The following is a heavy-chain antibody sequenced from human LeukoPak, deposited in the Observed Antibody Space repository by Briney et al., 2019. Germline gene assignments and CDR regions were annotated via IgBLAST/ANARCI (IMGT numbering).Heavy chain of an antibody. Sequence: GGSLRLSCTASGFTFSNYAMSWVRQAPGKGLEWVSAISGSGGSTYYADSVKGRFTISRDNSKNTLYLQMNSLRAEDTAVYYCAKDRRWTSLSHDAFDIWGQGTMVTVSS. CDR3: AKDRRWTSLSHDAFDI. CDR2: ISGSGGST. CDR1: GFTFSNYA. V-gene: IGHV3-23*01. J-gene: IGHJ3*02. D-gene: IGHD3/OR15-3a*01.